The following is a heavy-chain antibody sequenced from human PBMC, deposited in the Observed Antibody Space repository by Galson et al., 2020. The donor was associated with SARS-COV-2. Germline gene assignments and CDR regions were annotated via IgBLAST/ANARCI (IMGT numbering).Heavy chain of an antibody. CDR2: ISYDGRNN. Sequence: GESLKISCAASGFTFSSYGMHWVRQAPGKGLEWVAVISYDGRNNYYADSVKGRFTISRDNSKNTLYQQMNSLRAEDTAVYYCVRQLASYYCDYWGQGTLVTGCS. CDR3: VRQLASYYCDY. V-gene: IGHV3-30*03. D-gene: IGHD6-13*01. J-gene: IGHJ4*02. CDR1: GFTFSSYG.